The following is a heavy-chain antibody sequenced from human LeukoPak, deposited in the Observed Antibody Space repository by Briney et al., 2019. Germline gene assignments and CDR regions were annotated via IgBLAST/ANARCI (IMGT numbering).Heavy chain of an antibody. D-gene: IGHD2-15*01. J-gene: IGHJ5*02. Sequence: SETLSLTCTVSGGSISSYYWSWIRQPPGKGLEWIGYIYHSGSTNYNPSLKSRVTISVDTSKNQFSLKLSSVTAADTAVYYCARGRGIFLRFDPWGQGTLVTVSS. CDR3: ARGRGIFLRFDP. CDR1: GGSISSYY. CDR2: IYHSGST. V-gene: IGHV4-59*01.